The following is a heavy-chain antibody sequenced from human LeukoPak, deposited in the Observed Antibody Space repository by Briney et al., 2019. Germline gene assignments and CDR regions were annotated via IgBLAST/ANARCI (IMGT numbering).Heavy chain of an antibody. J-gene: IGHJ5*01. CDR2: ISSTSSHT. V-gene: IGHV3-11*03. D-gene: IGHD6-19*01. CDR1: GFTFSDSY. CDR3: AKPISGGLAVTADWFHP. Sequence: GGSLRLSCAASGFTFSDSYMSWIRQAAGKGLEWISYISSTSSHTNYADSVRGRFTISRDNSKNTLYLQLNTLRADDTATYYCAKPISGGLAVTADWFHPWGQGTLVVVSS.